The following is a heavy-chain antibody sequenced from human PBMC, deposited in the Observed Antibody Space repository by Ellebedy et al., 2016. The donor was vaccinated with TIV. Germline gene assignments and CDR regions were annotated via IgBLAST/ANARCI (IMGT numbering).Heavy chain of an antibody. CDR1: GYTFTNYY. CDR3: ARDKRQNWNDPYNWLDP. V-gene: IGHV1-46*01. J-gene: IGHJ5*02. D-gene: IGHD1-1*01. Sequence: ASVKVSCXASGYTFTNYYMHWVRQAHGQGLEWMGIINPSGGSTSYAQKFQGRVTMPRDTSTSTVYMELSSLRSEDTALYYCARDKRQNWNDPYNWLDPWGQGTLVTVSS. CDR2: INPSGGST.